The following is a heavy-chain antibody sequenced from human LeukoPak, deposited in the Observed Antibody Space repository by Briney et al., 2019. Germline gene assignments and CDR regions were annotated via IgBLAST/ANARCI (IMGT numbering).Heavy chain of an antibody. V-gene: IGHV3-7*04. CDR3: ARDREGSSWYDY. Sequence: GGSLRLSCAASGFTFGSYWMTWVRQALGKGLEWVAHISPDGSEQYYVDFVMGRFTISRDSAKNSLYLQMNKLGAEDTAVYYCARDREGSSWYDYWGQGTLVTVSS. CDR2: ISPDGSEQ. D-gene: IGHD6-13*01. J-gene: IGHJ4*02. CDR1: GFTFGSYW.